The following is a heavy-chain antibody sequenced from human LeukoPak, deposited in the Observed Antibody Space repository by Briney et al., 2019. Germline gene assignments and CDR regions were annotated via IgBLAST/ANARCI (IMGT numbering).Heavy chain of an antibody. Sequence: PSETLSLTCTVSGGSISSYYWSWIRQPPGKGLEWIGYIYYSGSTNYNPSPKSRVTISVDTSKNQFSLKLSSVTAADTAVYYCARSEDYDILTGPHEGAFDIWGQGTMVTVSS. V-gene: IGHV4-59*01. CDR1: GGSISSYY. D-gene: IGHD3-9*01. CDR2: IYYSGST. J-gene: IGHJ3*02. CDR3: ARSEDYDILTGPHEGAFDI.